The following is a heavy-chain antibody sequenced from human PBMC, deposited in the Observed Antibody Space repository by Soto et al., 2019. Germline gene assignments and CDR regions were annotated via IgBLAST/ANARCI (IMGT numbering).Heavy chain of an antibody. Sequence: QVQLVESGGGLVKPGGSLRLSCAASGFTFSDYYMSWIRQAPGKGLAWVSYISSSGSTIYYADSVKGRFTISRDNAKNSLYLQMNSLRAEDTAVYYCARENDYGDYRKDAFDIWGQGTMVTVSS. D-gene: IGHD4-17*01. CDR2: ISSSGSTI. J-gene: IGHJ3*02. V-gene: IGHV3-11*01. CDR3: ARENDYGDYRKDAFDI. CDR1: GFTFSDYY.